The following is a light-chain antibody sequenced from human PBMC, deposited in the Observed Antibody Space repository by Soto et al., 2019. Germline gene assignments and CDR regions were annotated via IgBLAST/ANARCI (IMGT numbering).Light chain of an antibody. Sequence: DIQMTQSPSSLSASVGDRVTITCRASQDSSSYLAWYQQKPGKVPKLLIYGTSTLQSGVPSRFSGSGSGTDFTLTISSLQPEDAATYYCQKYDNAPWTFGQGTKVEIK. V-gene: IGKV1-27*01. CDR2: GTS. J-gene: IGKJ1*01. CDR3: QKYDNAPWT. CDR1: QDSSSY.